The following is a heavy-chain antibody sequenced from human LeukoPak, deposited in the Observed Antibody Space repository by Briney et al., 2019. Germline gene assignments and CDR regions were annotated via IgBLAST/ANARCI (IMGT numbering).Heavy chain of an antibody. J-gene: IGHJ4*02. CDR1: GDTFNDYT. CDR2: IMPFLDVA. D-gene: IGHD6-6*01. Sequence: GASVKVSCKASGDTFNDYTFSWVRQAPGQGLEWMGRIMPFLDVANYAPKFQGRVTMTRNTSISTAYMELSSLRSEDTAVYYCAREQLVFDYWGQGTLVTVSS. CDR3: AREQLVFDY. V-gene: IGHV1-69*04.